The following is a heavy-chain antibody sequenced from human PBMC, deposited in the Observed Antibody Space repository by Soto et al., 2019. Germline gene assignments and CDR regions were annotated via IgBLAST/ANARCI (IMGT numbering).Heavy chain of an antibody. CDR1: GGTFSSYA. D-gene: IGHD4-17*01. Sequence: ASVKVSCKASGGTFSSYAISWVRQAPGQGLEWMGGIIPIFGTANYAQKVQGRATITADESTSTAYMELSSLRSEDTAVYYRARDPEDYGYDYWGQGTLVTVSS. CDR3: ARDPEDYGYDY. V-gene: IGHV1-69*13. CDR2: IIPIFGTA. J-gene: IGHJ4*02.